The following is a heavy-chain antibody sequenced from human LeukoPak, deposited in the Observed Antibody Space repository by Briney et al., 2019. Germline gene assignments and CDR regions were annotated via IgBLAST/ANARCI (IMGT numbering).Heavy chain of an antibody. CDR1: GYTFTSYD. D-gene: IGHD4-4*01. J-gene: IGHJ5*02. CDR3: ARVAGPSSADYSNWFDP. Sequence: ASVKVSCKASGYTFTSYDINWVRQATGQGLGWMGWMNPNSGNTGYAQKFQGRVTMTRNTSISTAYMELSSLRSEDTAVYYCARVAGPSSADYSNWFDPWGQGTLVTVSS. CDR2: MNPNSGNT. V-gene: IGHV1-8*01.